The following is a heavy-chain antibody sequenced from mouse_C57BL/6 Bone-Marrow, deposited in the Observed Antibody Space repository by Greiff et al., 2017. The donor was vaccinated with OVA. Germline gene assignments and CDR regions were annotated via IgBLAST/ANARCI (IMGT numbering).Heavy chain of an antibody. CDR3: ARGAYYSNPYYFDY. J-gene: IGHJ2*01. CDR2: IYPGDGDT. D-gene: IGHD2-5*01. Sequence: VQLQESGPELVKPGASVKISCKASGYAFSSSWMNWVKQRPGKGLEWIGRIYPGDGDTNYNGKFKGKATLTADKSSSTAYMQLSSLTSEDSAVYFCARGAYYSNPYYFDYWGQGTTLTVSS. V-gene: IGHV1-82*01. CDR1: GYAFSSSW.